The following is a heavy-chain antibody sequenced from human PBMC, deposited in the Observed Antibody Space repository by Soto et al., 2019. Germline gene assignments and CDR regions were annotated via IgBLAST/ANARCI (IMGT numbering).Heavy chain of an antibody. V-gene: IGHV1-18*01. D-gene: IGHD6-19*01. Sequence: GASVKVSCKASGYTFTSYGISWVRQAPGQGLEWMGWISAYNGNTNYAQKLQGRVTMTTDTSTSTAYMELRSLRSDDTAVYYCAREVVSDWSPTDAFDIWGQGTMVTVSS. CDR2: ISAYNGNT. J-gene: IGHJ3*02. CDR3: AREVVSDWSPTDAFDI. CDR1: GYTFTSYG.